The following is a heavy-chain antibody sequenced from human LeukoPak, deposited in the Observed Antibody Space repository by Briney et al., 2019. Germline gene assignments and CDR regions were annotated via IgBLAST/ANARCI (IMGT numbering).Heavy chain of an antibody. V-gene: IGHV3-30*18. Sequence: GGSLRLSCAASGVTFSSYGMHWVRQAPGKGLEWVAVISYDGSNKYYADSVKGRFTISRDNSKNTLYLQMNSLRAEDTAVYYCAKEIVVVTTPYYYGMDVWGQGTTVTVSS. CDR1: GVTFSSYG. J-gene: IGHJ6*02. CDR2: ISYDGSNK. D-gene: IGHD3-22*01. CDR3: AKEIVVVTTPYYYGMDV.